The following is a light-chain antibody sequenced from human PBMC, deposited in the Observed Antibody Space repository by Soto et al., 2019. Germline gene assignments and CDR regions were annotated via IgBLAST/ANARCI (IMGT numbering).Light chain of an antibody. CDR2: GAS. CDR3: QQYGSSPLT. J-gene: IGKJ4*01. Sequence: EIMLTQSPGTLSLPPGETATLSCRASQSVSSSYLAWYQQKPGQAPRLLIYGASSRATGIPDRFSGSGSGTDFTLTISRLEPEDFAVYYCQQYGSSPLTFGGGAKVDI. V-gene: IGKV3-20*01. CDR1: QSVSSSY.